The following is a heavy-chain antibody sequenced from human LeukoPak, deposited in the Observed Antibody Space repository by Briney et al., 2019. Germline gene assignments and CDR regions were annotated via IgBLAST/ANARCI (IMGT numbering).Heavy chain of an antibody. V-gene: IGHV3-64*04. CDR1: GFTFTNYA. Sequence: GGSLRLSCSASGFTFTNYAMHWVRQAPGKGLEYVSGISSNGGRTFYADSVKGRFTISRDISKNTLYLQMNSLRAEDTAVYYCAKDLDSTGYFYGGDNWGQGTLVTVSS. CDR3: AKDLDSTGYFYGGDN. D-gene: IGHD3-22*01. J-gene: IGHJ4*02. CDR2: ISSNGGRT.